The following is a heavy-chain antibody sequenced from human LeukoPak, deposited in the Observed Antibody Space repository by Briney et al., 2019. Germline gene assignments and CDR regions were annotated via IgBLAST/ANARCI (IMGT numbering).Heavy chain of an antibody. CDR1: GYTFTSYY. V-gene: IGHV1-46*01. CDR3: ARGEDYDYVWGSYRYLFDY. CDR2: INPSGGST. Sequence: ASVKVSCKASGYTFTSYYMHWVRQAPGQGLEWMGIINPSGGSTSYAQKFQGRVTMTRDMSTSTVYMELSSLRSEDTAVYYCARGEDYDYVWGSYRYLFDYWGQGTLVTVSS. J-gene: IGHJ4*02. D-gene: IGHD3-16*02.